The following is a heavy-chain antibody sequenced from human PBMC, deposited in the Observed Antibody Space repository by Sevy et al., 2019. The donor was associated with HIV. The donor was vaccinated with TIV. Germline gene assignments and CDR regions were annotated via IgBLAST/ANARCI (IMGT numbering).Heavy chain of an antibody. D-gene: IGHD3-3*01. CDR3: XXXXXXGEVALDL. CDR2: ITSSSNTI. CDR1: GFRFRDYR. V-gene: IGHV3-48*02. J-gene: IGHJ5*02. Sequence: GGSLRLSCAASGFRFRDYRMNWVRQAPGKGLEWVSYITSSSNTINYADSVKGRFTISRDNGRNSLYLQINSLRHEXXXXXXXXXXXXXGEVALDLWGQGTLVTVSS.